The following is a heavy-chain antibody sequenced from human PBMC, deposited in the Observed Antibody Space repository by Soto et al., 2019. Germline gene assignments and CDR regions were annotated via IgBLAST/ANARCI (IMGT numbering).Heavy chain of an antibody. CDR2: FSSSGGST. CDR1: GVTFSNSD. D-gene: IGHD2-15*01. J-gene: IGHJ4*02. V-gene: IGHV3-23*01. Sequence: EVQLLESGGGLVQPGGSLRLSCAVSGVTFSNSDMSWVRQAPGKGLAWVSAFSSSGGSTYYADSVKGRFTISRDTSKNTLYLQMNYLRAEDTAVYYCAKGGWLEYWGQGTLVTVSS. CDR3: AKGGWLEY.